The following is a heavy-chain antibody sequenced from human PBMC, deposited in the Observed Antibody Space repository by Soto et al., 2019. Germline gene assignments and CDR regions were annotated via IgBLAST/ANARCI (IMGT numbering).Heavy chain of an antibody. CDR1: GFTFSSYA. D-gene: IGHD2-15*01. CDR3: ASPYGSGGSCYSGGASYFDY. J-gene: IGHJ4*02. V-gene: IGHV3-30-3*01. CDR2: ISYDGSNK. Sequence: QVQLVESGGGVVQPGRSLRLSCAASGFTFSSYAMHWVRQAPGKGLEWVAVISYDGSNKYYADSVKGRFTISRDNSKNTLSLQMNSVRAEDTAVYYCASPYGSGGSCYSGGASYFDYWGQGTLVTVSS.